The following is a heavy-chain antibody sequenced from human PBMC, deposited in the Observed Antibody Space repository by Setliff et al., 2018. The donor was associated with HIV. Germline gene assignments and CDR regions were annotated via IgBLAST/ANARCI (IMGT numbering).Heavy chain of an antibody. CDR1: GFTFSNYA. D-gene: IGHD2-21*01. CDR3: ARGDFDF. CDR2: INAGNGDT. V-gene: IGHV1-3*01. J-gene: IGHJ4*02. Sequence: ASVKVSCKTSGFTFSNYAIHWVRQAPGQGLEWMGRINAGNGDTRYSPKFQGRVTFTRDSSSSTVSLEMSSLRSEDTAMFYCARGDFDFWGQGTLVTVSS.